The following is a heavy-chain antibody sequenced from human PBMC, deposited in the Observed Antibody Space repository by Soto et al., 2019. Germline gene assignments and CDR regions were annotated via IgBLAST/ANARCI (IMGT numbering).Heavy chain of an antibody. CDR3: ARHPERIAQIGWFDP. Sequence: GGSLRLSCAASGSAFSDYYMSWLRQAPGKGLEWVSYITSSSSYTNYADSVKGRFTISRDNAKKSLYLQMNSLRAEDTAVYYCARHPERIAQIGWFDPWGQGTLVTVSS. D-gene: IGHD6-13*01. CDR2: ITSSSSYT. J-gene: IGHJ5*02. V-gene: IGHV3-11*06. CDR1: GSAFSDYY.